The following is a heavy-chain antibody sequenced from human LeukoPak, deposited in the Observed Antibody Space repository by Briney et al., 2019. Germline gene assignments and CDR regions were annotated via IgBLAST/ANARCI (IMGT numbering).Heavy chain of an antibody. V-gene: IGHV4-59*01. CDR2: IYDSGNT. Sequence: SETLSLTCTVSGGSINNYYWSWIRQPPGKGLEWIGYIGYIYDSGNTNYNPSLNSRVTISVDTSKNRFSLRLSSVTAADTAVYYCARVVDDGRGYRDRFVAFDIWGQGTMVTVSS. CDR1: GGSINNYY. J-gene: IGHJ3*02. D-gene: IGHD3-22*01. CDR3: ARVVDDGRGYRDRFVAFDI.